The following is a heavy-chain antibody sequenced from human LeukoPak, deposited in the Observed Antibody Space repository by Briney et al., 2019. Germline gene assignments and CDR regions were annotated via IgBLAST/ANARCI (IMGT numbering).Heavy chain of an antibody. V-gene: IGHV3-30*02. D-gene: IGHD2-2*01. CDR3: AKDEVCSSTSCYFYYMDV. CDR2: IRYDGSNN. Sequence: GSLRLSCAASGFTFSSYGMHWVRQAPGKGLEWVAFIRYDGSNNYYADSLKGRFTISRDNSKNTLYLQMSSLRAEDTAVYYCAKDEVCSSTSCYFYYMDVWGKGTTVTVSS. CDR1: GFTFSSYG. J-gene: IGHJ6*03.